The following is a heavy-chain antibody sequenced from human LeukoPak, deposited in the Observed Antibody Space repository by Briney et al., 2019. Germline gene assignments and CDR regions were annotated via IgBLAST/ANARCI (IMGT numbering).Heavy chain of an antibody. CDR1: GGSISSGGYY. CDR3: ARGGTTVTTSGWYFDL. Sequence: PSETLSLTCTVSGGSISSGGYYWSWIRQHPGKGLEWIGYIYYSGSTYYNPSLKSRVTISVDTSKNQFSLKLSSVTAADTAVYYCARGGTTVTTSGWYFDLWGRGTLVTVSS. D-gene: IGHD4-17*01. CDR2: IYYSGST. V-gene: IGHV4-31*03. J-gene: IGHJ2*01.